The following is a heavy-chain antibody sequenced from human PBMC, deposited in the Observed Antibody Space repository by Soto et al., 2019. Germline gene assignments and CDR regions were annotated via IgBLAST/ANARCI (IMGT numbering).Heavy chain of an antibody. CDR1: GFTFSSFN. Sequence: PGGSLRLSCAASGFTFSSFNMNWVRQAPGKGLEWVSSISSGGSYIFYADSVKGRFTISRDDAKSSLYLQMNSLRAEDTAMYYCSNAWSSFDSWGQGTQVTVSS. V-gene: IGHV3-21*01. D-gene: IGHD2-2*01. CDR2: ISSGGSYI. CDR3: SNAWSSFDS. J-gene: IGHJ4*02.